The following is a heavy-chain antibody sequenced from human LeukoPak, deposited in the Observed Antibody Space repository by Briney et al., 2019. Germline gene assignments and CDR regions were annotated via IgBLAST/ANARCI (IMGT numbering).Heavy chain of an antibody. D-gene: IGHD6-13*01. CDR1: GGSISSYY. CDR3: ASLLYSSSPEIVY. Sequence: SETLSLTCTVSGGSISSYYWSWIRQPPGKGLEWIGYIYYSGSTNYNPSLKSRVTISVDTSKNQFSLKLSSVTAADTAVYYCASLLYSSSPEIVYWGQGTLVTVSS. J-gene: IGHJ4*02. CDR2: IYYSGST. V-gene: IGHV4-59*01.